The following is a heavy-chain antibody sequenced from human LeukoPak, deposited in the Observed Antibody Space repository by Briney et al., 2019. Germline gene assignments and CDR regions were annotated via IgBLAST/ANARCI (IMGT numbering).Heavy chain of an antibody. D-gene: IGHD3-9*01. CDR1: GFTFSTFW. CDR2: INHDGSST. V-gene: IGHV3-74*01. J-gene: IGHJ4*02. CDR3: AKGYYDILTGFLDY. Sequence: GGSLRLSCATSGFTFSTFWMHWVRQAPGKGLVWVSRINHDGSSTKYADSVKGRFTISRDNAKNCLYLQMNSLRAEDMALYYCAKGYYDILTGFLDYWGQGTLVTVSS.